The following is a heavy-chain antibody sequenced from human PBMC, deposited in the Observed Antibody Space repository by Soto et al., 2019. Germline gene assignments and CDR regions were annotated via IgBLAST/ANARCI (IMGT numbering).Heavy chain of an antibody. V-gene: IGHV1-18*01. CDR2: IRAYNGNT. CDR1: GYTFASYA. CDR3: ARDPPPPDY. Sequence: QVQLVQSGAEVKKPGASVKVSCKASGYTFASYAISWLRQAPGQGLEWMGWIRAYNGNTNYAQKLQGRITMTTDTSTSSAYMELSGLGSDDTAVYYCARDPPPPDYWGQGTLVTVSS. J-gene: IGHJ4*02.